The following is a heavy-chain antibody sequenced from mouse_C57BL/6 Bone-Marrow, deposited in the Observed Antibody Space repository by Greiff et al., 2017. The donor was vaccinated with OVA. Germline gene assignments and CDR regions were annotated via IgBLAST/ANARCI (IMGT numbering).Heavy chain of an antibody. CDR2: IDPSDSYT. J-gene: IGHJ2*01. Sequence: QVQLQQPGAELVRPGTSVKLSCKASGYTFTSYWMHWVKQRPGQGLEWIGVIDPSDSYTNYNQKFKGKATLTVDTSSSTAYMQLSSLTSEDSAVYYFAQYYGSIPYYFDYWGQGTTLTVSS. CDR1: GYTFTSYW. CDR3: AQYYGSIPYYFDY. D-gene: IGHD1-1*01. V-gene: IGHV1-59*01.